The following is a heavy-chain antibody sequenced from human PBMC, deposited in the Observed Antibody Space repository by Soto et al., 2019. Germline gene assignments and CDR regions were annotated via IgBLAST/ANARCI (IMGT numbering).Heavy chain of an antibody. CDR2: VSGGSGVT. J-gene: IGHJ5*02. CDR3: TSWKGDGDL. V-gene: IGHV3-23*01. D-gene: IGHD1-1*01. Sequence: EMQLLESGGGLVQPGGSLRLSCVVSGFSFSTYGVTWVRQAPGKGLEWVCGVSGGSGVTHYTDSVKGRFTISGDDSKNTVYLQMHRLRGEDTAVYYCTSWKGDGDLGGQGTLVSVSS. CDR1: GFSFSTYG.